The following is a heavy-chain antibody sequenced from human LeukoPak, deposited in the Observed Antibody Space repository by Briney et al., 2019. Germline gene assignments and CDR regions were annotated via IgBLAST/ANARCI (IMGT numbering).Heavy chain of an antibody. D-gene: IGHD2-21*02. Sequence: MSSETLSLTCTVSGGSIRTDGSYWAWIRQPPGKGLEWIGSIYIDGITHYNSSLQSRVTLSIDTSKNHFSLRLTSVTAADTAVFYCARLFTRDWEYRYGMDVWGQGTAVTVSS. CDR1: GGSIRTDGSY. CDR3: ARLFTRDWEYRYGMDV. V-gene: IGHV4-39*02. CDR2: IYIDGIT. J-gene: IGHJ6*02.